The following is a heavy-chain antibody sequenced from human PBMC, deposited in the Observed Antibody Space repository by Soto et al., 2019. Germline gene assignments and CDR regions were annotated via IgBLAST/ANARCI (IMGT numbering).Heavy chain of an antibody. CDR2: IIPIFGTA. V-gene: IGHV1-69*12. J-gene: IGHJ6*02. D-gene: IGHD3-9*01. CDR1: GGTFTTYA. Sequence: QVQLVQSGAEVKKPGSSVKVSCKASGGTFTTYAISWVRQAPGQGLEWMGGIIPIFGTANYAQKFQGRATITADESTSTAYMELNSLRSEDTAEYYCARGSGTYYYILIGPGGDFYYGMDVWGQGTTVTVSS. CDR3: ARGSGTYYYILIGPGGDFYYGMDV.